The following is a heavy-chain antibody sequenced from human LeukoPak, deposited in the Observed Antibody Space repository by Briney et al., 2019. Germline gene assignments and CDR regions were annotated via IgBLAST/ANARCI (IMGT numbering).Heavy chain of an antibody. Sequence: GGSLRLSCAASGFTFSSYGMHWVRQAPGKGLEWVAVISYDGSNKYYADSVKGRFTISRDNSKNTLYLQMNSLRAEDTAVYYCAKDRGYSYGQNRYGMDVWGQGTTVTVSS. D-gene: IGHD5-18*01. CDR1: GFTFSSYG. CDR3: AKDRGYSYGQNRYGMDV. J-gene: IGHJ6*02. CDR2: ISYDGSNK. V-gene: IGHV3-30*18.